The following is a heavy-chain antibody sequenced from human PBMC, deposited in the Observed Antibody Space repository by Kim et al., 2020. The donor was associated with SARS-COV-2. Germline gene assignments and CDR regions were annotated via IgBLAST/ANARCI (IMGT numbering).Heavy chain of an antibody. Sequence: GGSLRLSCAASGFTFSSYGMHWVRQAPGKGLEWVAVISYDGSNKYYADSVKGRFTISRDNSKNTLYLQMNSLRAEDTAVYYCAKGLVPAAYYYGMDVWGQGTTVTVSS. CDR2: ISYDGSNK. CDR1: GFTFSSYG. V-gene: IGHV3-30*18. D-gene: IGHD2-2*01. J-gene: IGHJ6*02. CDR3: AKGLVPAAYYYGMDV.